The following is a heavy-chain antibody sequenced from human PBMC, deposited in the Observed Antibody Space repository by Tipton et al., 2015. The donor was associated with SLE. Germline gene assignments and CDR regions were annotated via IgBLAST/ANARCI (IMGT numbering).Heavy chain of an antibody. D-gene: IGHD2-2*03. J-gene: IGHJ4*02. V-gene: IGHV4-59*06. CDR2: IYYSGST. CDR3: ARGDGYYFDY. CDR1: GGSITDYY. Sequence: TLSLTCTVSGGSITDYYWSWIRQPPGKGLEWIGYIYYSGSTWYNTSPKSRVTISVDMSKNQFSLKLSSVTAADTAVYYCARGDGYYFDYWGQGTLVTVSS.